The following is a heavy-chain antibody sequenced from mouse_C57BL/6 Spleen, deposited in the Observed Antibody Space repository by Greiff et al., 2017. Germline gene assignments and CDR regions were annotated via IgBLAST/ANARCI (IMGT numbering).Heavy chain of an antibody. CDR2: ISSGGSYT. V-gene: IGHV5-6*01. CDR3: ARLPVYDGYYVYYFDY. Sequence: EVHLVESGGDLVKPGGSLKLSCAASGFTFSSYGMSWVRQTPDKRLEWVATISSGGSYTYYPDSVKGRFTISRDNAKNTLYLQMSSLKSEDTAMYYCARLPVYDGYYVYYFDYWGQGTTLTVSS. J-gene: IGHJ2*01. CDR1: GFTFSSYG. D-gene: IGHD2-3*01.